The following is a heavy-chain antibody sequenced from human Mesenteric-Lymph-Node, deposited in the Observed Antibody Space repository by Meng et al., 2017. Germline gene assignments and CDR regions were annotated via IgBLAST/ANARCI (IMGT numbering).Heavy chain of an antibody. Sequence: GESLKISCAASGFDFSRYWMSWVRQAPGKGLEWVANIKQDGSEIHYVDSVKSRFTMSRDNVKSSLYLQMNSLRAEDTAVYYCARFAYYYDTSDSFHDAFDIWGQGTMVTVSS. CDR1: GFDFSRYW. D-gene: IGHD3-22*01. J-gene: IGHJ3*02. CDR3: ARFAYYYDTSDSFHDAFDI. V-gene: IGHV3-7*01. CDR2: IKQDGSEI.